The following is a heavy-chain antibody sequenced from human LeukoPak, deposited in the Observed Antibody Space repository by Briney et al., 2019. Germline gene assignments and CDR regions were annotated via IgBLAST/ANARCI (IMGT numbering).Heavy chain of an antibody. CDR2: INTNTGNP. Sequence: ASVKVSCKASGYTFTSYAMNWVRQAPGLGLEWMGWINTNTGNPTYAQGFTGRFVFSLDTSVSTAYLQISSLKAEDTAVYYCGRGIAAAGFDLWGQGTLVTVSS. CDR1: GYTFTSYA. CDR3: GRGIAAAGFDL. V-gene: IGHV7-4-1*02. D-gene: IGHD6-13*01. J-gene: IGHJ5*02.